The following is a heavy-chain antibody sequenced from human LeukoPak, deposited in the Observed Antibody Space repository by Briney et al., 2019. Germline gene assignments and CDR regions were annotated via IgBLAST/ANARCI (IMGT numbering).Heavy chain of an antibody. V-gene: IGHV1-2*02. D-gene: IGHD6-19*01. Sequence: GASVKVSCRASGYTFNGHYMHWVRRAPGQGLEWMGWINPDSGGTNYAQKFQGRVTMTRDTSISTAYMELSRLRSDDMAVYYCARDREGATAVAGYYFDYWGQGTLVTVSS. J-gene: IGHJ4*02. CDR2: INPDSGGT. CDR1: GYTFNGHY. CDR3: ARDREGATAVAGYYFDY.